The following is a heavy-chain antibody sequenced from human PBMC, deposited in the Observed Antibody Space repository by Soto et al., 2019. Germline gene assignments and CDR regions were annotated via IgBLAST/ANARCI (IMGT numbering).Heavy chain of an antibody. CDR2: IIPILGIA. J-gene: IGHJ6*02. Sequence: QVQLVQSGAEVKKPGSSVKVSCKASGGTFSSYTISWVRQAPGQGLEWMGRIIPILGIANYAQKFQGRVTLTADKSTSTAYMELSSLRAEDTAVYYCARDGIAVVTQYYYYGMDVWGQGTTVTVSS. D-gene: IGHD6-19*01. V-gene: IGHV1-69*08. CDR1: GGTFSSYT. CDR3: ARDGIAVVTQYYYYGMDV.